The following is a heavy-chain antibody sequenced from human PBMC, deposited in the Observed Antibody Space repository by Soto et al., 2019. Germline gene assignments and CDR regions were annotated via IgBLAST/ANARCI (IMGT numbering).Heavy chain of an antibody. CDR1: GFTFSSYW. Sequence: GGSLRLSCAASGFTFSSYWMHWVRQAPGKGLVWVSRINSDGSSTSYADSVKGRFTISRDNAKNTLYLQMNSLRAEDTAVYYCASYGDYRHYYMDVWGKGTTVTVSS. CDR3: ASYGDYRHYYMDV. J-gene: IGHJ6*03. CDR2: INSDGSST. V-gene: IGHV3-74*01. D-gene: IGHD4-17*01.